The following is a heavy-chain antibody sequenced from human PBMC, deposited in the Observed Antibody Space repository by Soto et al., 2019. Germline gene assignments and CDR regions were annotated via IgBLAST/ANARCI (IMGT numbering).Heavy chain of an antibody. Sequence: EVQLVESGGGLVKPGGSLRLSCAASGFTFSSYSMNWVRQAPGKGLEWVSSISSSSSYIYYADSVKGRFTISRDNAKNSLYLQMNSLRAEDTAVXYCARVTYKSYYYYYMDVWGKGTTVTVSS. CDR2: ISSSSSYI. J-gene: IGHJ6*03. D-gene: IGHD1-1*01. CDR1: GFTFSSYS. V-gene: IGHV3-21*01. CDR3: ARVTYKSYYYYYMDV.